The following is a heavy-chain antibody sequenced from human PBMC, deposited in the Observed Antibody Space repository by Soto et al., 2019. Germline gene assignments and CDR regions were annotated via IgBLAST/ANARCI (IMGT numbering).Heavy chain of an antibody. CDR1: GFTFSSYA. CDR2: ISGSGGSR. D-gene: IGHD2-2*01. CDR3: AKQGHLGYCSSTSCYLDY. J-gene: IGHJ4*02. V-gene: IGHV3-23*01. Sequence: EVQLLESGGGLVQPGGSLRLSCVASGFTFSSYAMYWVRQAPGKGLEWASVISGSGGSRYYPDSGKGRFTISRDNSKNTVYLQMNSLRAEDTAVYYCAKQGHLGYCSSTSCYLDYLGQGTLVTVSS.